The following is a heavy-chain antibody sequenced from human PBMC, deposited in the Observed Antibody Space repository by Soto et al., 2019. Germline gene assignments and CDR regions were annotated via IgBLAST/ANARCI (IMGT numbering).Heavy chain of an antibody. V-gene: IGHV3-48*02. J-gene: IGHJ6*02. D-gene: IGHD2-8*01. CDR2: ISSTTTTI. CDR1: GFAFSSFS. CDR3: TSDPLRVSLSQTYGMDV. Sequence: LQLVESGGGLVQPGGSLRLSCAASGFAFSSFSMNWVRQAPGKGLEWSSYISSTTTTIYYADSVKGRFTISRDSAENSLYLQMNSLRDEDTAVYYCTSDPLRVSLSQTYGMDVWGQGTTVTVSS.